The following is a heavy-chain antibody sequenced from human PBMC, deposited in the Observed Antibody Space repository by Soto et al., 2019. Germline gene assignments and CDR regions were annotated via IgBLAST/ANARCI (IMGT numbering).Heavy chain of an antibody. J-gene: IGHJ4*02. CDR1: GYTFTSYA. D-gene: IGHD1-26*01. V-gene: IGHV1-3*01. CDR3: ARDDSGYTGSHYIDYFNF. Sequence: ASVKVSCKASGYTFTSYAMHWVRQAPGQRLEWMGWINAGNGNTKYSQKFQGRVTITRDTSASTAYMELSSLISADTAMYYCARDDSGYTGSHYIDYFNFWGQGTLVTVSS. CDR2: INAGNGNT.